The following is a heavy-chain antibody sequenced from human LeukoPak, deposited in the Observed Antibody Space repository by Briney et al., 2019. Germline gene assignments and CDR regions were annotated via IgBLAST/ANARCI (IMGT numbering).Heavy chain of an antibody. D-gene: IGHD3-3*01. V-gene: IGHV4-39*07. CDR3: ARPKIFGGTRRYYFDY. Sequence: PSETLSLTCTVSGGSISSSSYYWGWIRQPPGKGLEWIGSIYYSGSTNYNPSLKSRVTISVDTSKNQFSLKLSSVTAADTAVYYCARPKIFGGTRRYYFDYWGQGTLVTVSS. CDR2: IYYSGST. J-gene: IGHJ4*02. CDR1: GGSISSSSYY.